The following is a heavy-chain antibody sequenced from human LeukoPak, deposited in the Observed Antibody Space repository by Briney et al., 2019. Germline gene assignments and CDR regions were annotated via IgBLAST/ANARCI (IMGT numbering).Heavy chain of an antibody. V-gene: IGHV3-21*01. J-gene: IGHJ3*02. CDR3: ARGYSSSI. Sequence: PGGSLRFSCAASGFTFSSYWMYWVRQAPGKGLEWVSSISSSGSYIYYVDSVKGRFTISRDNAKNSLYLQMNSLRAEDTAVYYCARGYSSSIWGQGTMVTVSS. D-gene: IGHD6-6*01. CDR2: ISSSGSYI. CDR1: GFTFSSYW.